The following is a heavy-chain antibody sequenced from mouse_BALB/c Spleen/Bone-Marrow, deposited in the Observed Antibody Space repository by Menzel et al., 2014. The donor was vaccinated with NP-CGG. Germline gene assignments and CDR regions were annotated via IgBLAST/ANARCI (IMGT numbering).Heavy chain of an antibody. CDR2: INPNNGGT. V-gene: IGHV1S81*02. D-gene: IGHD4-1*01. Sequence: QVQLQQSGAELVKPGASVKLSCKASGYTFTSYYMYWVKQRPGQGLEWIGEINPNNGGTDFNEKFKNKATLTVDKSSSTAYMQLSSPTSEDSAVYYCARRERTGMNYWGQGTTLTVSS. J-gene: IGHJ2*01. CDR3: ARRERTGMNY. CDR1: GYTFTSYY.